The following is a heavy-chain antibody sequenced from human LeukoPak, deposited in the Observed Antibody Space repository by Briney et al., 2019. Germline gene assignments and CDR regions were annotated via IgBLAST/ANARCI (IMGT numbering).Heavy chain of an antibody. V-gene: IGHV3-7*01. J-gene: IGHJ6*02. Sequence: PGGSLRLSCAASGFTFSIYWMTWVRQAPGKGLEWVANIEEDGSVKYYVDSVKGRFTISRDNAKKSLYLQMNNLRGEDTAVYFCARRWKLSLDVWGQGTTVTVSS. D-gene: IGHD5-24*01. CDR3: ARRWKLSLDV. CDR2: IEEDGSVK. CDR1: GFTFSIYW.